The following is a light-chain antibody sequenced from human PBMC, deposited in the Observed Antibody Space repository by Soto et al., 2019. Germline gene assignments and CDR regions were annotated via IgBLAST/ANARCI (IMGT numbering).Light chain of an antibody. Sequence: DIVLTQSPATLSVSPGERATLSCRASQSVSSNFAWYQQKPGQAPRLLIYDASTRATGIPARFTGSGSGTEYTLTVSSLQSEDFAVYYSQQYNNWPPWTFGQGTKV. V-gene: IGKV3-15*01. CDR3: QQYNNWPPWT. CDR1: QSVSSN. J-gene: IGKJ1*01. CDR2: DAS.